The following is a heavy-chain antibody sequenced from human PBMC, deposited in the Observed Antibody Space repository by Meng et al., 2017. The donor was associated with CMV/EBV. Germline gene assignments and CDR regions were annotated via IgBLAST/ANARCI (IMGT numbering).Heavy chain of an antibody. J-gene: IGHJ4*02. CDR1: GFTFSSYW. Sequence: GESLKISCAASGFTFSSYWMHWVRQAPGKGLVWVSRINSDGSSTSYADSVKGRFTISRDNAKNSLYLQMNSLRVEDTAVYYCASQGRAARPGYWGQGTLVTVSS. D-gene: IGHD6-6*01. CDR3: ASQGRAARPGY. CDR2: INSDGSST. V-gene: IGHV3-74*01.